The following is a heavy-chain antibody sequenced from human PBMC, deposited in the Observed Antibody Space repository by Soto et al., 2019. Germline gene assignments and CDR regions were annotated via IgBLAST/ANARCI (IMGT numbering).Heavy chain of an antibody. CDR3: ATRITVFGLLIPPFDP. CDR1: GGSFSGYY. V-gene: IGHV4-34*01. D-gene: IGHD3-3*01. Sequence: SETLSLTCAVYGGSFSGYYWSWIRQPPGKGLEWIGEINHSGSTSYNPSLKSRVTISVDTSKNQFSLRLSSVTAADTAIYYCATRITVFGLLIPPFDPWGQGTQVTVS. J-gene: IGHJ5*02. CDR2: INHSGST.